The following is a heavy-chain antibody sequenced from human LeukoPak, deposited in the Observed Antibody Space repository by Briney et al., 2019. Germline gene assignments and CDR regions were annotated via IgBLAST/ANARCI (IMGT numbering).Heavy chain of an antibody. V-gene: IGHV1-69*01. J-gene: IGHJ3*02. Sequence: SVKVSCKASGGTFSSYAISWVRQAPGQGLEWMGGIIPIFGTANYAQKFQGRVTITADESTSTAYMELSSLRSEDTAVYYCARSPYDSSGYYARGAFDIWGQGTMVTVSS. CDR2: IIPIFGTA. D-gene: IGHD3-22*01. CDR3: ARSPYDSSGYYARGAFDI. CDR1: GGTFSSYA.